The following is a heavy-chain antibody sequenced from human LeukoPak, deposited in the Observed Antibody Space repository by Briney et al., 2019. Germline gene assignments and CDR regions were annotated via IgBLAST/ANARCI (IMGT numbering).Heavy chain of an antibody. CDR2: ISGSGDST. Sequence: PGGSLRLSCAASGFIVSNNYMSWVRQAPGKGLEWVSAISGSGDSTYYAASVKGRFSISRDNSKNTLYLQMSSLRTEDTAVYYCAKPLWFGESNYYFDYWGQGILVTVSS. CDR1: GFIVSNNY. D-gene: IGHD3-10*01. V-gene: IGHV3-23*01. J-gene: IGHJ4*02. CDR3: AKPLWFGESNYYFDY.